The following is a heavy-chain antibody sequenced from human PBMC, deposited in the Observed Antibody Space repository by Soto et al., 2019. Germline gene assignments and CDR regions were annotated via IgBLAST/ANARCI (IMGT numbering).Heavy chain of an antibody. CDR2: IGTAGDT. J-gene: IGHJ4*02. Sequence: GSLRLSCAASGFTFSSYDMHWVRQATGKGLEWVSAIGTAGDTYYPGSVKGRFTISRENARNILYLRMNSPRVEDTAVYYCARNDVLTVDFDYWGQGTLVTVSS. CDR1: GFTFSSYD. D-gene: IGHD3-9*01. V-gene: IGHV3-13*04. CDR3: ARNDVLTVDFDY.